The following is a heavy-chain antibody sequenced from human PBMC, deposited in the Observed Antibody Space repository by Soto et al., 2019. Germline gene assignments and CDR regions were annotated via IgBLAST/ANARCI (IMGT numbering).Heavy chain of an antibody. D-gene: IGHD1-26*01. CDR1: GNTLTSYW. J-gene: IGHJ4*02. CDR2: IYPGDSDT. Sequence: LKISCKGSGNTLTSYWIGWVRQMPGKGLEWMGIIYPGDSDTRYSPSFQGQVTISADKSISTAYLQWSSLKASDTAMYYCSRWEVGSNHDFDYWGQGTRVTVSS. CDR3: SRWEVGSNHDFDY. V-gene: IGHV5-51*01.